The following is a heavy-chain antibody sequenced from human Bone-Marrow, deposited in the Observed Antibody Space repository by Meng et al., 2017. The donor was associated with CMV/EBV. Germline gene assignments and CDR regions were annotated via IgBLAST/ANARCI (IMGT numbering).Heavy chain of an antibody. D-gene: IGHD3-10*01. CDR3: ARMDYYGSGIDY. CDR2: IYYSGST. Sequence: SETLSLTCTVSGGSISSSSYYWGWIRQPPGKGLEWIGSIYYSGSTYYNPSLKSRVTISVDTSKHQFSLKLGSVTAADTAVYYCARMDYYGSGIDYWGQGTLVTVSS. V-gene: IGHV4-39*07. CDR1: GGSISSSSYY. J-gene: IGHJ4*02.